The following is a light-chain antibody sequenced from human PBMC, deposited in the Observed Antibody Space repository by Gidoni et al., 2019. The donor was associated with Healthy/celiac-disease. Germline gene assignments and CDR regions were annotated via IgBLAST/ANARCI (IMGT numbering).Light chain of an antibody. V-gene: IGLV1-40*01. CDR1: SSNIGAGYD. Sequence: QSVLTQPPSVSGAPWQRVTISCPGSSSNIGAGYDVPWYQQLPGTAPKLLIYGNSNRPSGVPDRFSGSKSGTSASLAITGLQAEDEADYYCQSYDSSLSGTVVFGGGTKLTVL. J-gene: IGLJ2*01. CDR3: QSYDSSLSGTVV. CDR2: GNS.